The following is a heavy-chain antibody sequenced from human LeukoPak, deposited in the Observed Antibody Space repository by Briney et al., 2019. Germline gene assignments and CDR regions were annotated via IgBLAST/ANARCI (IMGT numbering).Heavy chain of an antibody. V-gene: IGHV3-66*01. Sequence: GGSRRLSCAASGFTFSSNWMHWVRQAPGKGLEWVSVINSGGDTYSADSVKGRFTISRDNSKNTLYLQMNSLRVEDTAVYYCARGDGYMIRDWGQGSLVTVSS. CDR2: INSGGDT. J-gene: IGHJ4*02. D-gene: IGHD5-24*01. CDR1: GFTFSSNW. CDR3: ARGDGYMIRD.